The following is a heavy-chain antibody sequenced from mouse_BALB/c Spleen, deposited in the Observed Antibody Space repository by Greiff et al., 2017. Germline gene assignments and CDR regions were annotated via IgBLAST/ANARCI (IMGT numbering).Heavy chain of an antibody. V-gene: IGHV5-6-5*01. CDR2: ISSGGST. Sequence: EVKLVESGGGLVKPGGSLKLSCAASGFTFSSYAMSWVRQTPEKRLEWVASISSGGSTYYPDSVKGRFTISRDNARNILYLQMSSLRSEDTAMYYCARGESTMITYYFDYWGQGTTLTVSS. CDR1: GFTFSSYA. J-gene: IGHJ2*01. CDR3: ARGESTMITYYFDY. D-gene: IGHD2-4*01.